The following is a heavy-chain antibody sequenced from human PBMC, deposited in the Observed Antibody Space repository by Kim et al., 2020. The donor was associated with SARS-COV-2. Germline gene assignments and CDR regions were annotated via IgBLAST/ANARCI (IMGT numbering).Heavy chain of an antibody. Sequence: SETLSLTCAVSGGSISNYYLSWIRQPAGKGLEWIGRVYGSGSTNYNPSLKSRVTMSVDTSKNRFSLNLNSMTATDTAMYYCAKQRAVDNSWLFDLWGRGTLVIVSS. V-gene: IGHV4-4*07. D-gene: IGHD6-19*01. CDR2: VYGSGST. J-gene: IGHJ2*01. CDR1: GGSISNYY. CDR3: AKQRAVDNSWLFDL.